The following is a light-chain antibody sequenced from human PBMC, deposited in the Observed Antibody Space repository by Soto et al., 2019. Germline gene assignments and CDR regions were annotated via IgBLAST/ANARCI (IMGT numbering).Light chain of an antibody. CDR3: QVWDSSSDHYV. V-gene: IGLV3-21*02. J-gene: IGLJ1*01. Sequence: SYELTQPPSVSVAPGQTARITCGGNNIGSKSVHWYQQKPGQAPVLVVYDDIDRPTGIPERFSGSNSGNPAALTISRVEAGDEADYYCQVWDSSSDHYVFGTGTKV. CDR2: DDI. CDR1: NIGSKS.